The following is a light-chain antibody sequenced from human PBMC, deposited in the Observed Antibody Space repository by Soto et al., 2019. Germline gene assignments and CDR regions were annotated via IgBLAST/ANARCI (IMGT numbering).Light chain of an antibody. CDR1: QSISNSY. J-gene: IGKJ3*01. CDR2: GAS. V-gene: IGKV3-20*01. Sequence: EIVLTQSPGTRSLSPGERATLSCRASQSISNSYLAWYQQKPGQAPRLLVYGASSRATGIPDRFSGSGSGTDFTLTISRLEPEDFAMYYCQQYGSSRFTFGPGTKVDVK. CDR3: QQYGSSRFT.